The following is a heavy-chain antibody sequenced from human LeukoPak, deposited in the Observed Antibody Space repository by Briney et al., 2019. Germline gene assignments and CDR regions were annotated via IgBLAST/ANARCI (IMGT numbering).Heavy chain of an antibody. Sequence: SETLSLTCTVSGGSISSYYWSWIRQPPGKGVEWIGYIYYSGSTKYNPSLKSRVSISVDTSKNQFSLKLSSVTAADTAVYYCARGAGAGYNLQPFDYWGQGTLVTVSS. CDR3: ARGAGAGYNLQPFDY. D-gene: IGHD5-24*01. V-gene: IGHV4-59*08. J-gene: IGHJ4*02. CDR2: IYYSGST. CDR1: GGSISSYY.